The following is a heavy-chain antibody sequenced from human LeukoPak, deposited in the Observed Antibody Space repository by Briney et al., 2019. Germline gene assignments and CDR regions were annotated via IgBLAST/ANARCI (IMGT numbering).Heavy chain of an antibody. V-gene: IGHV1-46*01. D-gene: IGHD4-23*01. J-gene: IGHJ3*02. Sequence: ASVKVSCKASGYTFTSYYMHWVRPAPRQGLEWMGIINPSGGSTSYAQKFQGRVTMTRDTSTSTVYMELSSLRSEDTAVYYCARGTATTVVTPEYAFDIWGQGTMVTVSS. CDR2: INPSGGST. CDR1: GYTFTSYY. CDR3: ARGTATTVVTPEYAFDI.